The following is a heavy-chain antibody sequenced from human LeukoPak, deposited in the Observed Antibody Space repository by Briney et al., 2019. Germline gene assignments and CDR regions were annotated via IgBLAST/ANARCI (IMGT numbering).Heavy chain of an antibody. CDR1: GGTFSSHA. Sequence: SVKVSCKASGGTFSSHAISWVRQAPGQGLEWMGGIIPMFETANYAQKFQGRVTITTDDSTSTGYMELSSLRSEDTAVYYCATPYYDSSGYHALDYWGQGTLVTVSS. V-gene: IGHV1-69*05. D-gene: IGHD3-22*01. J-gene: IGHJ4*02. CDR2: IIPMFETA. CDR3: ATPYYDSSGYHALDY.